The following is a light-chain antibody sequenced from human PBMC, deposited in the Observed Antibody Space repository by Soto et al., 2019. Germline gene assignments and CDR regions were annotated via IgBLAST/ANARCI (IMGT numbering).Light chain of an antibody. CDR1: QANGSG. CDR2: DVS. CDR3: QKFSGVPA. V-gene: IGKV1-13*02. J-gene: IGKJ4*01. Sequence: AIQLTQSPSSLSASIGDRVTITCRASQANGSGLAWYQQKPGRGPELLIFDVSTLESGVPSRFRGSGFGTEFTLTIGSLQPEDFATYFCQKFSGVPAFGGGTRVEI.